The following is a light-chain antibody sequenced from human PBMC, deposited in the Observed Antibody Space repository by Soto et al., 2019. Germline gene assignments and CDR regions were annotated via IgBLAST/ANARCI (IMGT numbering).Light chain of an antibody. V-gene: IGKV1-39*01. CDR3: QQSHSTPLT. J-gene: IGKJ4*01. Sequence: DIHMTQSPSSLSASLRDRVTITCRASQSISRYLNWYQQRPGKAPKFLIYAASNLQSGVPSRFSGSGFGTDFTLTISSLQPEDFATYYCQQSHSTPLTFGGGTKVDIK. CDR2: AAS. CDR1: QSISRY.